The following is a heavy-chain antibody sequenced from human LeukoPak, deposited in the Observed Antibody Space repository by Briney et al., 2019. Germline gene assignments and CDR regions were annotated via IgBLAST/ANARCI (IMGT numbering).Heavy chain of an antibody. CDR1: GFIVSSNY. J-gene: IGHJ4*02. CDR3: ARDIPRFGELLIFDY. CDR2: IYSGGST. V-gene: IGHV3-53*01. Sequence: GGSLRLSCAASGFIVSSNYMSWVRQAPGKGLEWVSVIYSGGSTYYADSVKGRFTISRDNSKNTLYLQMNSLRAEDTAVYYCARDIPRFGELLIFDYWGQGTLVTVSS. D-gene: IGHD3-10*01.